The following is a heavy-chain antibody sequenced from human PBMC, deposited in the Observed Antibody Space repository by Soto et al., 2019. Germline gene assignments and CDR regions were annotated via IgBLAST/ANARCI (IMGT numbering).Heavy chain of an antibody. CDR1: GYTFTGYY. Sequence: ASVKVSCKASGYTFTGYYMHWVRQAPGQGLEWMGWINPNSGGTNYAQKFQGWVTMTRDTSISTAYMELSRLRSDDTAVYYCARDIGSWYGCYYGMDVWGQGTTVTVSS. CDR3: ARDIGSWYGCYYGMDV. D-gene: IGHD6-13*01. V-gene: IGHV1-2*04. J-gene: IGHJ6*02. CDR2: INPNSGGT.